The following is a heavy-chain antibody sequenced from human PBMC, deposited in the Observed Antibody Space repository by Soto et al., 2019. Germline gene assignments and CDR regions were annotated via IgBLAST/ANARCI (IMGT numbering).Heavy chain of an antibody. J-gene: IGHJ4*02. Sequence: GGSLRLSCAASGFTFSSYAMSWVRQAPGKGLEWVSAISGSGGSTYYADSVKGRFTISRDNSKNTLYLQMNSLRAEDTAVYYCAKGRLYYYDSSGYFYWGQGTLVTVSS. CDR2: ISGSGGST. D-gene: IGHD3-22*01. V-gene: IGHV3-23*01. CDR1: GFTFSSYA. CDR3: AKGRLYYYDSSGYFY.